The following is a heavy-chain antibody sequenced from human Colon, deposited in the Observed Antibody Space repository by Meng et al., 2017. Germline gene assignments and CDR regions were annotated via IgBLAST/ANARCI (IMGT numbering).Heavy chain of an antibody. CDR2: INHSGST. V-gene: IGHV4-34*01. D-gene: IGHD6-19*01. J-gene: IGHJ5*02. CDR1: GGSFSGYY. CDR3: ARERLSSGWYGGRWFDP. Sequence: QGAVAQLGAGLLKSSETLSLTCAVYGGSFSGYYWSWIRQPPGKGLEWIGEINHSGSTNYNPSLKSRVTISVDTSKNQFSLKLSSVTAADTAVYYCARERLSSGWYGGRWFDPWGQGTLVTVSS.